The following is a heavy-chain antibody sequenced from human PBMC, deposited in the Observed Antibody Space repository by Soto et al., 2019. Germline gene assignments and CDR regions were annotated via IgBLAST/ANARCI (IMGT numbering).Heavy chain of an antibody. V-gene: IGHV1-69*08. D-gene: IGHD5-12*01. CDR3: VRNSPIGSTFSGHDGIDY. Sequence: PGGTXXSXXIXXXXXXPXXXXEWMVRIIPLLNTADYAQKFQGRVTITADKSTGTAYMELNSLRSKDTAIYYCVRNSPIGSTFSGHDGIDYWGQGTLVTVS. CDR1: GGTXXSXX. CDR2: IIPLLNTA. J-gene: IGHJ4*02.